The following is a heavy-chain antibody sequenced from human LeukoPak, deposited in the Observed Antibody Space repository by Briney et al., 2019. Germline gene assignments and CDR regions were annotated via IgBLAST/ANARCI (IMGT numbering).Heavy chain of an antibody. V-gene: IGHV4-31*03. J-gene: IGHJ6*02. Sequence: SQTLSLTCTVSGGSISSGGYYWSWIRQHPGKGLEWIGYIYYSGSTYYNPSLKSRVTIPVDTSKNQFSLKLSSVTAADTAVYYCARGITMVRGVAYYYYGMDVWGQGTTVTVSS. CDR2: IYYSGST. CDR3: ARGITMVRGVAYYYYGMDV. CDR1: GGSISSGGYY. D-gene: IGHD3-10*01.